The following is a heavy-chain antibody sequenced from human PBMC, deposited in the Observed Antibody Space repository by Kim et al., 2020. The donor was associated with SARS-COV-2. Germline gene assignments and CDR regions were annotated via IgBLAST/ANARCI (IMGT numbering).Heavy chain of an antibody. J-gene: IGHJ6*02. CDR2: ISSSSSYI. Sequence: GGSLRLSCAASGFTFSSYSMNWVRQAPGKGLEWVSSISSSSSYIYYADSVKGRFTISRDNAKNSLYLQMNSLRAEDTAVYYCARDRRGMGSGSYPTYYYYYGMDVWGQGTTVTVSS. CDR3: ARDRRGMGSGSYPTYYYYYGMDV. CDR1: GFTFSSYS. V-gene: IGHV3-21*01. D-gene: IGHD3-10*01.